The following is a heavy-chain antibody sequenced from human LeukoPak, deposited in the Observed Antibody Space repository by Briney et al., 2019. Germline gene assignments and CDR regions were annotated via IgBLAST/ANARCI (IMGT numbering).Heavy chain of an antibody. Sequence: SETLSLSCTVSGGSISSYYWNWIRQPPGKGLEWIGNINYTGITTYNPSLKSRVTISEHQSKNQLALEMNAETGADSGGYFGAGGGGWLIDSWGQGTLITVSS. CDR3: AGGGGWLIDS. CDR1: GGSISSYY. J-gene: IGHJ4*02. V-gene: IGHV4-59*01. D-gene: IGHD3-22*01. CDR2: INYTGIT.